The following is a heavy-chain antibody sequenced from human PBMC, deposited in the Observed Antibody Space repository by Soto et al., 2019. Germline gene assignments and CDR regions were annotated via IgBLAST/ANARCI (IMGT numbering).Heavy chain of an antibody. D-gene: IGHD3-22*01. CDR1: GGTFSSYA. Sequence: QVQLVQSGAEVKKPGSSVKVSCKASGGTFSSYAISWVRQAPGQGLEWMGGIIPIFGTANYAQKFQGRVTITADESTRKAYMGLSSLRSEDTAVYYCARGGASYYYDSSGYAEYFQHWGQGTLVTVSS. CDR2: IIPIFGTA. CDR3: ARGGASYYYDSSGYAEYFQH. V-gene: IGHV1-69*12. J-gene: IGHJ1*01.